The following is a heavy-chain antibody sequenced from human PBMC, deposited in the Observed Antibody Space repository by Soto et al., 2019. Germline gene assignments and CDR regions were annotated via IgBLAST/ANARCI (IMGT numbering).Heavy chain of an antibody. V-gene: IGHV3-21*01. J-gene: IGHJ3*02. CDR2: ISSSKNYI. CDR1: GFTFSDYS. D-gene: IGHD2-15*01. CDR3: ARRRGPERDCSVGSCYSRRDAFDI. Sequence: GGSLRLSCVASGFTFSDYSMNWVRQAPGKXLEWVSSISSSKNYIYYADSLEGRFSISRDNTQNSLYLRMNSLRVEDTAVYYCARRRGPERDCSVGSCYSRRDAFDIWGQGSMVTVSS.